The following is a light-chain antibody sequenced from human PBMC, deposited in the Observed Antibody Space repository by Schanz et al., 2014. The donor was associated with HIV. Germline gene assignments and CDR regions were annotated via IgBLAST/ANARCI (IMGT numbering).Light chain of an antibody. CDR1: QAVSSN. Sequence: EIVMTQSPATLSVSPGERATLSCRASQAVSSNLAWYQQKPGQAPRLLIFGASTRATGIPARFTGSGSETEFTLTISGLLSEDFAVYYCQHYGSSFGPGTKVDIK. J-gene: IGKJ3*01. V-gene: IGKV3-15*01. CDR2: GAS. CDR3: QHYGSS.